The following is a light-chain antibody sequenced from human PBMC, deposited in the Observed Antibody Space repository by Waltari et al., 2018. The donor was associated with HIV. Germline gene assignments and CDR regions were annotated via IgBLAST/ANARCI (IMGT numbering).Light chain of an antibody. Sequence: DIQMTQSPSSLSASVGDRVTITCRASQSISSYLNWYQQKPGKAPKLLIYAASSLQSGVPSRFSSSGSGTDFTLTISSLQPEDFAVYYCQQRNNWPLTFGGGTKVEIE. CDR3: QQRNNWPLT. V-gene: IGKV1-39*01. J-gene: IGKJ4*01. CDR2: AAS. CDR1: QSISSY.